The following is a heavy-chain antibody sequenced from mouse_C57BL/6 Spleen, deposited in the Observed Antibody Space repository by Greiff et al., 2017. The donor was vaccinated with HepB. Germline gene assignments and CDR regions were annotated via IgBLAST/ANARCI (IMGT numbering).Heavy chain of an antibody. J-gene: IGHJ2*01. CDR3: ARSRYDYDTYFDY. Sequence: VQLQQPGAELVRPGSSVKLSCKASGYTFTSYWMHWVKQRPIQGLEWIGNIDPSDSETHYNQKFKDKATLTVDKSSSTAYMQLSSLTSEDSAVCYCARSRYDYDTYFDYWGQGTTLTVSS. V-gene: IGHV1-52*01. CDR2: IDPSDSET. CDR1: GYTFTSYW. D-gene: IGHD2-4*01.